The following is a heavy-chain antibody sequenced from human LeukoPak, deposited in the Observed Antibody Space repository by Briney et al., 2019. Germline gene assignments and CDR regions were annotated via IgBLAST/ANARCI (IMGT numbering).Heavy chain of an antibody. Sequence: GGSLRLSCSASGFTFSSYAMHWVRQAPGKGLEYVSAISSNGGSTYYADSVNGRFTISRDNSKNTLYLQMSSLRAEDTAVYYCVILDGIVGATFDYWGQGPLVTVSS. CDR1: GFTFSSYA. CDR2: ISSNGGST. V-gene: IGHV3-64D*06. J-gene: IGHJ4*02. CDR3: VILDGIVGATFDY. D-gene: IGHD1-26*01.